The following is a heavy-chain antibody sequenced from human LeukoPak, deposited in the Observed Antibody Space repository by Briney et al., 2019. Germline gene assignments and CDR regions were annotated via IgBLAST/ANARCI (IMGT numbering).Heavy chain of an antibody. V-gene: IGHV4-4*02. CDR3: ARVRYGSSNYFDY. CDR1: GXSISGSNW. D-gene: IGHD3-10*01. Sequence: PSETLSLTCAVSGXSISGSNWWSWVRQPPGQGLEWIGEIYHSGSTNYSPSLKSRVTISVDKSKNQFSLRLSSVTAADTAVYYCARVRYGSSNYFDYWGQGTLVTVSS. J-gene: IGHJ4*02. CDR2: IYHSGST.